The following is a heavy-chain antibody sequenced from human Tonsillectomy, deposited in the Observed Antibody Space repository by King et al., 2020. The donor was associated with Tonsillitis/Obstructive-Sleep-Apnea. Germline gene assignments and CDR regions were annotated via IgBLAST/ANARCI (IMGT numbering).Heavy chain of an antibody. V-gene: IGHV3-74*01. CDR2: INSDGSST. CDR3: ARADANHVLRFLEWLPRNWFDP. Sequence: VQLVESGGGLPGGSLRLSCAASGFTFSSYWMHWVRQAPGKGLVWVSRINSDGSSTSYADSVKGRFTISRDNAKNTLYLQMNSLRAEATAGYYCARADANHVLRFLEWLPRNWFDPWGQGTLVTVSS. D-gene: IGHD3-3*01. J-gene: IGHJ5*02. CDR1: GFTFSSYW.